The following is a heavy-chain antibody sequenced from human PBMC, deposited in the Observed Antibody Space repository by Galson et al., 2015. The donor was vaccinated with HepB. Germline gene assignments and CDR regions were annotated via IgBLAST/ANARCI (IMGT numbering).Heavy chain of an antibody. Sequence: SLRLSCAAPGFTFSSYAMSWVRQAPGKGLEWVSAISVSGGNTYYADSVKGRFTIYRDNSKNTLYLQMNGLRAEDTAVYYCAKSRGGPTEYGGNFFDYWGQGTLVTVSS. CDR2: ISVSGGNT. CDR1: GFTFSSYA. V-gene: IGHV3-23*01. J-gene: IGHJ4*02. CDR3: AKSRGGPTEYGGNFFDY. D-gene: IGHD4-23*01.